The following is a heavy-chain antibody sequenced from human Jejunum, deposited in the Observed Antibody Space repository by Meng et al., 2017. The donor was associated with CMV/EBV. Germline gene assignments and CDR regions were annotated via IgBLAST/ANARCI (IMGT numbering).Heavy chain of an antibody. Sequence: VSGAPISSSTYYWGWTRQPPGKGLEWIGSVHYRGSTYYNPSLKSRVTMSVDTSKNQISLKLTSVSAADTAVYYCARVCSGGTCLDYWGQGTLVTVPS. CDR2: VHYRGST. J-gene: IGHJ4*02. V-gene: IGHV4-39*07. D-gene: IGHD2-15*01. CDR3: ARVCSGGTCLDY. CDR1: GAPISSSTYY.